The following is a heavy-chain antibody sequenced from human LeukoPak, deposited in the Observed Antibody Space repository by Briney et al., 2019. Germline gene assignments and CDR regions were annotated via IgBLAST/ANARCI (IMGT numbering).Heavy chain of an antibody. CDR1: GGSISSYY. J-gene: IGHJ4*02. D-gene: IGHD6-13*01. CDR3: ARHARYSSSWPPIV. V-gene: IGHV4-59*08. Sequence: SETLSLTCTVSGGSISSYYWSWIRQPPGKGLEWIGYIYYSGSTNYNPSLKSRVTISVDTSKNQFSLKLSSVTAADTAVYYCARHARYSSSWPPIVWGQGTLVTVSS. CDR2: IYYSGST.